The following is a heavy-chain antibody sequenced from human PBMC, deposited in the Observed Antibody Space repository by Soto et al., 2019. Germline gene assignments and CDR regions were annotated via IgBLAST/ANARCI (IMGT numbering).Heavy chain of an antibody. Sequence: SETLSLTCAVYGGSFSGYYWSWIRQPPGKGLEWIGEINHSGSTNYNPSLKSRVTISVDTSKNQFSLKLSSVTAADTAVYYCARGRVVAAYHYYYYYMDVWGKGTTVTVSS. CDR3: ARGRVVAAYHYYYYYMDV. J-gene: IGHJ6*03. V-gene: IGHV4-34*01. CDR2: INHSGST. D-gene: IGHD2-15*01. CDR1: GGSFSGYY.